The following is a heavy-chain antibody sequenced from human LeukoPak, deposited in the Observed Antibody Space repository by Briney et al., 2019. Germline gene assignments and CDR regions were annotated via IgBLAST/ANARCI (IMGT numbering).Heavy chain of an antibody. Sequence: GGSLRLSSAASGFTFSSYWMHWVRQVPGKGLVWVARINPGGSSITYADSVKGRFTISRDNAKDTLYLQMDSLRAEDTGVYYCARSNQADDYWGQGTLVTVSS. V-gene: IGHV3-74*01. J-gene: IGHJ4*02. CDR2: INPGGSSI. CDR3: ARSNQADDY. CDR1: GFTFSSYW.